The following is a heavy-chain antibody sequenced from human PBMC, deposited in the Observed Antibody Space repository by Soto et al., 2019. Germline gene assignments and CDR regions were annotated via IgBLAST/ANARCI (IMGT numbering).Heavy chain of an antibody. CDR1: GYIFTTYS. CDR2: VSASNGKT. D-gene: IGHD3-10*01. Sequence: QIQLVQSGSEVRMPGASVKVSCKASGYIFTTYSITWVRQAPGQGLEWMGWVSASNGKTNYAQKFEDRVTMTTDTSTTTAYMELRGLRSDETAVYYCAREAFGVQASWFGPWGQGTLVTVSS. V-gene: IGHV1-18*01. J-gene: IGHJ5*02. CDR3: AREAFGVQASWFGP.